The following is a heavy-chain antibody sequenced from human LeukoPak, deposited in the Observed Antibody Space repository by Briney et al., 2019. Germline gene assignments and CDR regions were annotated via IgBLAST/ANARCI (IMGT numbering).Heavy chain of an antibody. CDR2: INHSGST. CDR1: GGSFSGYY. D-gene: IGHD3-9*01. CDR3: ARGPNETLRYFDWLLLSGWFDP. V-gene: IGHV4-34*01. J-gene: IGHJ5*02. Sequence: SETLSLTCAVYGGSFSGYYWSWIRQPPGKGLEWIGEINHSGSTNYNPSLKSRVTISVDTSKNQFSLKLSSVTAADTAVYYCARGPNETLRYFDWLLLSGWFDPWGQGTLVTVSS.